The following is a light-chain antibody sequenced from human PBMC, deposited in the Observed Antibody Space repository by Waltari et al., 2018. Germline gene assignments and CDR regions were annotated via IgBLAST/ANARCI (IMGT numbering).Light chain of an antibody. CDR3: QQYNNWPLWT. CDR2: GAS. J-gene: IGKJ1*01. Sequence: EIVMTQSPATLSVSPGERATLSCRASQSVSSNLAGYQQKPGQAPRPLIYGASTRATGIPARFSGSGSGTEFTLTISSLQSEDFAVYYCQQYNNWPLWTFGQGTKVEIK. V-gene: IGKV3-15*01. CDR1: QSVSSN.